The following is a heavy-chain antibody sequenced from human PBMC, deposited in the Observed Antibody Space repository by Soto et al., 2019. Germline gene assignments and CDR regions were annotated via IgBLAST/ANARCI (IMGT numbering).Heavy chain of an antibody. J-gene: IGHJ6*02. CDR3: ARRLKDDSGSSPYYSAFDV. V-gene: IGHV1-18*01. D-gene: IGHD3-3*01. CDR2: ISTYNGNT. CDR1: GYTFKTYG. Sequence: ASVKVSCKASGYTFKTYGISWVRQAPGQGLEWMGWISTYNGNTNYAQKLQVTISVDTSTSTAYMQWNSLKASDSAMYYCARRLKDDSGSSPYYSAFDVWGRGTTVTVSS.